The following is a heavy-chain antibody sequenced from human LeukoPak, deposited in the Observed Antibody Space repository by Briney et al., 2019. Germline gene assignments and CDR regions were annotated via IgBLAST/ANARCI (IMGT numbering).Heavy chain of an antibody. V-gene: IGHV3-53*01. CDR1: GFTVSSNY. CDR2: IYSGGST. D-gene: IGHD3-10*01. J-gene: IGHJ4*02. Sequence: GGSLRLSCAASGFTVSSNYMSWVRQAPGKGLEWVSVIYSGGSTYYADSVKGRFTISRDNSKNTLYLQMNSLRAEDTAVYYCARGHGSGSYSWDYWGQGTLVTVSS. CDR3: ARGHGSGSYSWDY.